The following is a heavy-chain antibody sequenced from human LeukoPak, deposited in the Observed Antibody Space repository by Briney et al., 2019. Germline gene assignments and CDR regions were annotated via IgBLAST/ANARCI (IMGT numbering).Heavy chain of an antibody. D-gene: IGHD3-22*01. Sequence: GASVKVSCKASGYTFTSYGISWVRQAPGQGLEWMGWINPNSGGTNYAQKFQGRVTMTRDTSISTAYMELSTLRSDDTAVYWCARATSGYYDYIDFWGQGTLVTVSS. J-gene: IGHJ4*02. CDR3: ARATSGYYDYIDF. CDR2: INPNSGGT. V-gene: IGHV1-2*02. CDR1: GYTFTSYG.